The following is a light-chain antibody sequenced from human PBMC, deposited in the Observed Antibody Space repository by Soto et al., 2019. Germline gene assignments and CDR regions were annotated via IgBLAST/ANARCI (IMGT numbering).Light chain of an antibody. Sequence: DIQMTQSPSSLSASVGDRISITCRASQGILDYVAWYQQKPGKAPKLLIYAASTLHSGVPSRFSGSGAGTDFTLTISSLQPEDVAPYYCQKYNTAPQTCGPGTRVEIK. V-gene: IGKV1-27*01. CDR1: QGILDY. CDR3: QKYNTAPQT. CDR2: AAS. J-gene: IGKJ1*01.